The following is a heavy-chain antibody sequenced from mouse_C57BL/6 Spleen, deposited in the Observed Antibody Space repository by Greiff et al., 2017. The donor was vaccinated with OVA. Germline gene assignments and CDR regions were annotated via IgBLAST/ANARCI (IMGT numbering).Heavy chain of an antibody. CDR2: IRSKSNNYAT. CDR3: VRSWFAY. J-gene: IGHJ3*01. V-gene: IGHV10-1*01. CDR1: GFSFNTYA. Sequence: EVKVIESGGGLVQPKGSLKLSCAASGFSFNTYAMNWVRQAPGKGLEWVARIRSKSNNYATYYAVSVKDRFTISRDDSESMLYLQMNNLKTEDTAMCYCVRSWFAYWGQGTLVTVSA.